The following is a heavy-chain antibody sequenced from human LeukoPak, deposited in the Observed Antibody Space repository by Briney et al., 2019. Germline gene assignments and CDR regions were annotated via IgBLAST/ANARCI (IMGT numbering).Heavy chain of an antibody. Sequence: PGGSLRLSCAASGFTFDDYAMHWVRQAPGKGLEWVSGISWNSGFIGYADSVKGRFTISGDNAKNSLYLQMNSLRAEDMALYYCAKGLYGSGSYPDYWGQGTLVTVSS. J-gene: IGHJ4*02. V-gene: IGHV3-9*03. CDR1: GFTFDDYA. CDR2: ISWNSGFI. D-gene: IGHD3-10*01. CDR3: AKGLYGSGSYPDY.